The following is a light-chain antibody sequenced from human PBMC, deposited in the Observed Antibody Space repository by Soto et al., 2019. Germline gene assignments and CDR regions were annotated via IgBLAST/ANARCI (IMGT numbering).Light chain of an antibody. V-gene: IGLV1-44*01. CDR3: AAWDDSLNGVV. Sequence: QSVLTQPPSASGTPGQRVTISCSVSSSDIGTNTVNWYQQLPGTAPKLLIYSSNQRPSGVPDRFSGSKSGTSASLAISGLQSEDEADYYCAAWDDSLNGVVFGGGTKLTVL. J-gene: IGLJ2*01. CDR2: SSN. CDR1: SSDIGTNT.